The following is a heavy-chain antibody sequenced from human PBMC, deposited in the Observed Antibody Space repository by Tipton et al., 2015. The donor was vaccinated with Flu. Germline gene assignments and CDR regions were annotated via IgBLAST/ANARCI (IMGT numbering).Heavy chain of an antibody. Sequence: SLRLSCAASGFRFTTTGMHWVRQAPDKGLEWVANIKQDGSKIYYVDSVKGRFTISRDNAKNSLYLQMNSLRAEDTAVYYCARQLGGGDCYWGQGTLVTVSS. D-gene: IGHD2-21*01. CDR3: ARQLGGGDCY. J-gene: IGHJ4*02. CDR1: GFRFTTTG. CDR2: IKQDGSKI. V-gene: IGHV3-7*03.